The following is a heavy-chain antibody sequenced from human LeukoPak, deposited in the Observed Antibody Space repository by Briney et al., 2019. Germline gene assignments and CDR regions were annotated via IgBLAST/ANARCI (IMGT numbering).Heavy chain of an antibody. J-gene: IGHJ4*02. CDR1: GYSISSGYY. Sequence: SETLSLTCAVSGYSISSGYYWGWIRQPPGKGLEWIGSIYHSGSTYYNPSLKSRVTISVDTSKNQFSLKLSSVTAADTAVYYCASDFYYDSSGYLVRGDYWGQGTLVTVSP. D-gene: IGHD3-22*01. CDR3: ASDFYYDSSGYLVRGDY. CDR2: IYHSGST. V-gene: IGHV4-38-2*01.